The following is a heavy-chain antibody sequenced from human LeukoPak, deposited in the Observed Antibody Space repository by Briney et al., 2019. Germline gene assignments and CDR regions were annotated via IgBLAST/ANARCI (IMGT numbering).Heavy chain of an antibody. CDR1: GGTFRSYA. D-gene: IGHD3-3*01. J-gene: IGHJ6*03. CDR2: IIPIFGTA. V-gene: IGHV1-69*05. Sequence: SVKVSCKASGGTFRSYAISWVRQAPGQGLEWMGGIIPIFGTANYAQKFQGRVTITTDESTSTAYMELSSLRSEDTAVYYCALGGPPYYDFWSGLMDVWGKGTTVTVSS. CDR3: ALGGPPYYDFWSGLMDV.